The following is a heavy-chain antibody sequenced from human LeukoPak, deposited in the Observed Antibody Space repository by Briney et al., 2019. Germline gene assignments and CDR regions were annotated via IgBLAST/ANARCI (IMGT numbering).Heavy chain of an antibody. Sequence: PSETLSLTCTVSGGSISSSSYYWGWIRQPPGKGLEWIGSIYYSGSTYYNPSLKSRVTISVDTSKNQFSLKLSSVTAADTAVYYCARLYGDYVNWFDPWGQGTLVTVSS. CDR2: IYYSGST. D-gene: IGHD4-17*01. V-gene: IGHV4-39*01. CDR1: GGSISSSSYY. CDR3: ARLYGDYVNWFDP. J-gene: IGHJ5*02.